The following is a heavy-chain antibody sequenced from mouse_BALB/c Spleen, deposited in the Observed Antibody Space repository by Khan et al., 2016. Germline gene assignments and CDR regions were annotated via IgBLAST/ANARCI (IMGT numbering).Heavy chain of an antibody. J-gene: IGHJ3*01. Sequence: EVQLQESGPGLVKPSQSLSLTSTVTGYSITSDYAWNWIRQFPGNKLEWMGYISYSGITSYNPSLKSRISITLDPSKTQFFLLLISVTTADTATYDCAYEGYYAWFPYWGQGTLVTVSA. CDR3: AYEGYYAWFPY. D-gene: IGHD2-3*01. CDR1: GYSITSDYA. CDR2: ISYSGIT. V-gene: IGHV3-2*02.